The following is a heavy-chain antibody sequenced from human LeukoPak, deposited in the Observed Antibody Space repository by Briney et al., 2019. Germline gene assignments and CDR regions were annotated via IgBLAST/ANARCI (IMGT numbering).Heavy chain of an antibody. D-gene: IGHD6-13*01. CDR2: IYYSGST. CDR3: ARVNRWGSSWWLNWFDP. J-gene: IGHJ5*02. CDR1: GESISSGDYY. V-gene: IGHV4-61*08. Sequence: KSSETLSLTCTVSGESISSGDYYWSWIRQPPGRGMEWIGYIYYSGSTNYNPSLKSRVTISVDTSKNQFSLKLSSVTAADTAVYYCARVNRWGSSWWLNWFDPWGQGTLVTVSS.